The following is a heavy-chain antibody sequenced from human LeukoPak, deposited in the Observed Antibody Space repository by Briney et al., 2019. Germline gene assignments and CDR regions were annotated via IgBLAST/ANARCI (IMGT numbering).Heavy chain of an antibody. CDR3: ARRGHSYGQTFDY. Sequence: PSETLSLTCAVYGGSFSGYYWSWIRQPPGKGLEWIGEINHSGSTNYNPSLKSRVTISVDTSKNQFSLKLSSVTAADGAVYYCARRGHSYGQTFDYWGQGTLVTVSS. D-gene: IGHD5-18*01. V-gene: IGHV4-34*01. CDR2: INHSGST. CDR1: GGSFSGYY. J-gene: IGHJ4*02.